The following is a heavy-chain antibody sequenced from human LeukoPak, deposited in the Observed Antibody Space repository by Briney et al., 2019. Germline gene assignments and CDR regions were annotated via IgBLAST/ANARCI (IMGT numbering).Heavy chain of an antibody. Sequence: SETLSLTCTVSGGSISSYYWSWIRQPPGKGLEWIGYIYYSGSTNYNPSLKSRVTISVDTSKNQFSLKLTSVTAADTAVYYCARKGYSISWYSPWGQGTLVTVSS. CDR3: ARKGYSISWYSP. V-gene: IGHV4-59*12. D-gene: IGHD6-13*01. CDR1: GGSISSYY. J-gene: IGHJ5*02. CDR2: IYYSGST.